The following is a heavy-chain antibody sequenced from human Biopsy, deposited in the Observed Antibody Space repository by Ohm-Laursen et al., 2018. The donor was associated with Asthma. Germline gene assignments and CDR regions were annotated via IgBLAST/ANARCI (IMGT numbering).Heavy chain of an antibody. CDR3: ARGPELGV. Sequence: SDTLSLTCYVYPGSFSGFFWTWIRQSPGKGLEWIGETNERGVTNNNPSLKSRVIISIDTYWNRVSLKLTSVTAADTAVYYCARGPELGVWGQGTTVTVSS. J-gene: IGHJ6*02. V-gene: IGHV4-34*01. CDR2: TNERGVT. CDR1: PGSFSGFF.